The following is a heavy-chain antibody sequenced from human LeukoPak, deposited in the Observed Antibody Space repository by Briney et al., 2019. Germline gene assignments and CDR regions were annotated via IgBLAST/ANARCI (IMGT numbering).Heavy chain of an antibody. J-gene: IGHJ4*02. D-gene: IGHD3-9*01. CDR1: GGTFSSYA. CDR2: IIPIFGTA. V-gene: IGHV1-69*01. Sequence: SVKVSCKASGGTFSSYAISWVRQAPGQGLEWMGGIIPIFGTANYAQKFQGRVTITADESTSTAYMELSSLRSEDTAVYYCARAHGYCDILTGAFDYWGQGTLVTVSS. CDR3: ARAHGYCDILTGAFDY.